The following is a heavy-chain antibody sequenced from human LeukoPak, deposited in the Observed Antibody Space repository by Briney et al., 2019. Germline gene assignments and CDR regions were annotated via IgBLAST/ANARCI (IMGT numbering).Heavy chain of an antibody. CDR1: GFTFSSYW. J-gene: IGHJ4*02. CDR2: IKQDGSEK. D-gene: IGHD3-22*01. V-gene: IGHV3-7*03. Sequence: GGSLRLSCAASGFTFSSYWTSWVRQAPGKGLEWVANIKQDGSEKYYVDSVKGRFTISRDNAKNSLYLQMNSLRAEDTAVYYCLRGLRSAFSSGYYLSDYWGQGTLVTVSS. CDR3: LRGLRSAFSSGYYLSDY.